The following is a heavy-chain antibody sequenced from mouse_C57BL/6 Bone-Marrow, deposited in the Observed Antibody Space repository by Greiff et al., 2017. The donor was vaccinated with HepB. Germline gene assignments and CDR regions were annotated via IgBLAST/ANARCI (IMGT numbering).Heavy chain of an antibody. CDR1: GYTFTSYG. D-gene: IGHD2-4*01. V-gene: IGHV1-81*01. Sequence: QVHVKQSGAELARPGASVKLSCKASGYTFTSYGISWVKQRTGQGLEWIGEIYPRSGNTYYNEKFKGKATLTADKSSSTAYMELRSLTSEDSAVYFCARDYDYDVAWCAYWGQGTLVTVSA. J-gene: IGHJ3*01. CDR3: ARDYDYDVAWCAY. CDR2: IYPRSGNT.